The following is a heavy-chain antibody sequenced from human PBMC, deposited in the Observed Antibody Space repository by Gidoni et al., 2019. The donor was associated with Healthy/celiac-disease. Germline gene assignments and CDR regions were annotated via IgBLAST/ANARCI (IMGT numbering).Heavy chain of an antibody. V-gene: IGHV3-30*01. CDR1: GFTFSSYA. J-gene: IGHJ4*02. Sequence: QVQLVESGGGVVQPGRSLRLSCAASGFTFSSYAMHWVRQAPGKGLAWVAVISYDGSNKYYADSVKGRFTISRDNSKNTLYLQMNSLRAEDTAVYYCARTRMDCTGGVCPSRAYYFDYWGQGTLVTVSS. CDR2: ISYDGSNK. D-gene: IGHD2-8*02. CDR3: ARTRMDCTGGVCPSRAYYFDY.